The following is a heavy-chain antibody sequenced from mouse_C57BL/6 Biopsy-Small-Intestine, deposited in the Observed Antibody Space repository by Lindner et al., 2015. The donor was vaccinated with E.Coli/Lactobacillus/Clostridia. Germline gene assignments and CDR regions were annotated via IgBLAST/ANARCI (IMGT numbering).Heavy chain of an antibody. CDR3: SYYGYDSDY. CDR2: IYPGDGDT. J-gene: IGHJ2*01. V-gene: IGHV1-82*01. D-gene: IGHD2-9*01. CDR1: GYAFSSSW. Sequence: VQLQESGPELVKPGASVKISCKASGYAFSSSWMNWVKQRPGKGLEWIGRIYPGDGDTNYNGKFKGKATLTADKSSSTAYMQLSSLTTEDSAIYYCSYYGYDSDYWGQGTTLTVSS.